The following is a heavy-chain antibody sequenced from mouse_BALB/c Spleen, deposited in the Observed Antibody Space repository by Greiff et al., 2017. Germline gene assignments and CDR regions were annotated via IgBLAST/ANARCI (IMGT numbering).Heavy chain of an antibody. CDR2: ISSGSSTI. CDR3: ARFRGYDGYYFDY. V-gene: IGHV5-17*02. Sequence: EVNVVESGGGLVQPGGSRKLSCAASGFTFSSFGMHWVRQAPEKGLEWVAYISSGSSTIYYADTVKGRFTISRDNPKNTLFLQMTSLRSEDTAMYYCARFRGYDGYYFDYWGQGTTLTVSS. J-gene: IGHJ2*01. CDR1: GFTFSSFG. D-gene: IGHD2-2*01.